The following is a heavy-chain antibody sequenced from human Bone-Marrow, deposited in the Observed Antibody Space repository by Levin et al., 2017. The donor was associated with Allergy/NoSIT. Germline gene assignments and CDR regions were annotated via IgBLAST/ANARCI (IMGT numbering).Heavy chain of an antibody. D-gene: IGHD3-3*01. CDR3: ARVKALRFLEANYYYYYMDV. V-gene: IGHV1-2*06. CDR2: INPNSGGT. Sequence: GESLKISCKASGYTFTGYYMHWVRQAPGQGLEWMGRINPNSGGTNYAQKFQGRVTMTRDTSISTAYMELSRLRSDDTAVYYCARVKALRFLEANYYYYYMDVWGKGTTVTVSS. J-gene: IGHJ6*03. CDR1: GYTFTGYY.